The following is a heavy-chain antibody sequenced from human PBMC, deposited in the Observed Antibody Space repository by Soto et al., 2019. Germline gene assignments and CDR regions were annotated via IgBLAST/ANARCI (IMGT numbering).Heavy chain of an antibody. D-gene: IGHD3-3*01. Sequence: SETLSLTCAVYGGSLSGYYWSWIRQPPEKGLEWIGEINHSGSTNYSPSLKSRVTILVDTSKNQFSLKLSSVTAADTAVYYCARGGRLYYDFWSGYPRYYMDVWGKGTTVTVSS. CDR3: ARGGRLYYDFWSGYPRYYMDV. CDR2: INHSGST. J-gene: IGHJ6*03. V-gene: IGHV4-34*01. CDR1: GGSLSGYY.